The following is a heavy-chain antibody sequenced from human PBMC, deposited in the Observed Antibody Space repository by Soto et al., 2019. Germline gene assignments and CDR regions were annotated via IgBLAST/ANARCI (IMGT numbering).Heavy chain of an antibody. CDR2: INYDGSSI. Sequence: PWGSLRLSCAASGFTFTTYWMHWVRQAPGKGLVWVSRINYDGSSINFADSVKGRFTISRDNANNTLYLQMNSLRAEDTAVYYCARASSGWNYFDYWGQGTPVTVSS. D-gene: IGHD6-19*01. V-gene: IGHV3-74*01. J-gene: IGHJ4*02. CDR1: GFTFTTYW. CDR3: ARASSGWNYFDY.